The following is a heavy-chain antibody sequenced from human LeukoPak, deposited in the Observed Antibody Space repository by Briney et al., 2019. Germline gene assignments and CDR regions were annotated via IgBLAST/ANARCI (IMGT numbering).Heavy chain of an antibody. CDR2: ISSSSSYI. D-gene: IGHD4-11*01. J-gene: IGHJ6*03. CDR3: ARELLTYSNHKLGHYMDV. Sequence: PGGSLRLSCAASGFTFSSYSINWVRQAPGKGLEWVSRISSSSSYIYYADSVKGRFTISRENAKNSLYLQMNSLRAEDTAVYYCARELLTYSNHKLGHYMDVWGKGTTVTVSS. CDR1: GFTFSSYS. V-gene: IGHV3-21*01.